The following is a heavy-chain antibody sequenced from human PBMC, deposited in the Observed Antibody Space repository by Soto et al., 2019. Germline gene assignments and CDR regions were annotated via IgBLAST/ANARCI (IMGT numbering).Heavy chain of an antibody. J-gene: IGHJ1*01. V-gene: IGHV1-69*13. CDR3: ARSSAYYPEYFQL. CDR1: GGSVCSSYA. CDR2: ITAIFGTA. D-gene: IGHD3-22*01. Sequence: SVKVSCKASGGSVCSSYAMSWVRQAPGQGLEWMGGITAIFGTAIFAQKFQGRVTIIADESTSTAYMELSSLRSDDTAVYYCARSSAYYPEYFQLWGQGTLVTVSS.